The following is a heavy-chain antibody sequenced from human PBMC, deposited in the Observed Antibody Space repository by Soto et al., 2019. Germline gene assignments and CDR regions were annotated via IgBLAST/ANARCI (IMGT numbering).Heavy chain of an antibody. CDR3: ARSHDYSNYRWFDP. J-gene: IGHJ5*02. Sequence: GESLKISCKGSGYSFSTYWLAWVRQMPGIGLEYMGIIYPGDSDTRYSPSFQGQVTISADKSINTAYLQWSSLKASDTAMYYCARSHDYSNYRWFDPWGQGTLVTVSS. CDR1: GYSFSTYW. V-gene: IGHV5-51*01. D-gene: IGHD4-4*01. CDR2: IYPGDSDT.